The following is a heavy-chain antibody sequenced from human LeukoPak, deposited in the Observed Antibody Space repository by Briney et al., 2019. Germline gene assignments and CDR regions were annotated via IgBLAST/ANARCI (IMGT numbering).Heavy chain of an antibody. J-gene: IGHJ4*02. D-gene: IGHD1-1*01. V-gene: IGHV3-30*18. Sequence: GGSLRLSCAASGFTFSSYGMHWVRQAPGKGLEWVAVISYDGSNKYYADSVKGRFTISRDNSKNTLYLQMNSLRAEDTAVYYCAKEYNWRYFDSWGQGTLVTVSS. CDR2: ISYDGSNK. CDR3: AKEYNWRYFDS. CDR1: GFTFSSYG.